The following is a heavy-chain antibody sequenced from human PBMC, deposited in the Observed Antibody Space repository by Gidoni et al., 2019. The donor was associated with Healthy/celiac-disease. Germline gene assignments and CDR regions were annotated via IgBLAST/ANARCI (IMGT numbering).Heavy chain of an antibody. D-gene: IGHD2-8*02. CDR1: GGSFSGYY. J-gene: IGHJ1*01. CDR2: INHSGST. Sequence: QVQLQQWGAGLLKPSETLSLTCAVYGGSFSGYYWSWIRQPPGKGLEWIGEINHSGSTNYNPSLKSRVTISVDTSKNQFSLKLSSVTAADTAVYYCARVSWYGGVLGEYFQHWGQGTLVTVSS. V-gene: IGHV4-34*01. CDR3: ARVSWYGGVLGEYFQH.